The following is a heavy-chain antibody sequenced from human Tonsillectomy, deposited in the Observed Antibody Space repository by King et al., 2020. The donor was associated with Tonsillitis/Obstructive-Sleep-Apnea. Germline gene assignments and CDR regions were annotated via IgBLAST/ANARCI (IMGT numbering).Heavy chain of an antibody. J-gene: IGHJ4*02. V-gene: IGHV7-4-1*02. CDR3: ARESHCWSSARFSLGLDY. CDR2: INTNTGNP. D-gene: IGHD2-2*01. CDR1: GYTFTNYA. Sequence: EQLVQSGSEFKKPGASVKVSCKASGYTFTNYAMNWVRQAPGQGLEWMGWINTNTGNPTYAQGFTGRFVVSLDTYVNTAYLQISSLKAEDTAGYFCARESHCWSSARFSLGLDYWGQGTLVTVSS.